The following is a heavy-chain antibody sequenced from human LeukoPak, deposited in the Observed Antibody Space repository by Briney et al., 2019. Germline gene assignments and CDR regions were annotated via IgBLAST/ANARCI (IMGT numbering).Heavy chain of an antibody. J-gene: IGHJ4*02. V-gene: IGHV4-39*07. CDR1: GGSIISSNYY. Sequence: SETLSLTCTVSGGSIISSNYYWGWIRQPPGKGLEWIGNIYYSGSTYYNPSLKSRVTISVDTSKNQFSLKLSSVTAADTAVYYCARVHYLWYYFDYWGQGTLVTVSS. D-gene: IGHD2-8*01. CDR2: IYYSGST. CDR3: ARVHYLWYYFDY.